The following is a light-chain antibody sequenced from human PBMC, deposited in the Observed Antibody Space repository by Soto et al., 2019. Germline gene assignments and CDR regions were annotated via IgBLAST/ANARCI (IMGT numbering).Light chain of an antibody. CDR2: GAS. CDR3: QQYNDWPPT. Sequence: EIVMTQSPATLSVSPWERATLSCRASQSVSSNLAWYQQKPGRAPRLLIYGASTRATGMPARFSGSGSGTEFTLTISSLQSEGFAVYYCQQYNDWPPTFGQGTKVDIK. V-gene: IGKV3-15*01. J-gene: IGKJ1*01. CDR1: QSVSSN.